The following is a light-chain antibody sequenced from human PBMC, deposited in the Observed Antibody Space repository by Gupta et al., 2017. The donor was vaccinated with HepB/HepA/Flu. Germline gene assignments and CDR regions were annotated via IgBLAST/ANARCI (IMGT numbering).Light chain of an antibody. V-gene: IGLV1-36*01. J-gene: IGLJ3*02. CDR3: AEWDDSRNGGV. Sequence: QYVLTQTPSMSAAPSQSVTISCSGRSSNIGKHAVNWYQQFAGRRPKLGRYCDDMAPSGVPDRFAGSRLGTSASRAITGLQPEDEADYECAEWDDSRNGGVFGGGTKLTVL. CDR2: CDD. CDR1: SSNIGKHA.